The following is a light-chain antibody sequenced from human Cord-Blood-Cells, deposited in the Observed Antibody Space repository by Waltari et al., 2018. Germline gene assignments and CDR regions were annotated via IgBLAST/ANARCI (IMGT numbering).Light chain of an antibody. CDR1: QSVSSSY. Sequence: EIVLTQSPGTLSLSPGERATLSCRASQSVSSSYLAWYKQKPGQGPRLLLYGASSRATGIPDRFSGSGSGTDFTLTISRLEPEDFAVYYCQQYGSSPWTFGQGTKVEIK. CDR2: GAS. CDR3: QQYGSSPWT. V-gene: IGKV3-20*01. J-gene: IGKJ1*01.